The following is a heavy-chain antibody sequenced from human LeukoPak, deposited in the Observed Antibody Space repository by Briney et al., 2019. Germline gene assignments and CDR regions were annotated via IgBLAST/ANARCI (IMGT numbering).Heavy chain of an antibody. D-gene: IGHD3-9*01. CDR3: ARERTYYDILTGYPAGDYYYYYMDV. V-gene: IGHV4-59*12. CDR2: TYYSGST. CDR1: GGSISSYY. J-gene: IGHJ6*03. Sequence: SETLSLTCTVSGGSISSYYWSWIRQPPGKGLEWIGYTYYSGSTNYNPSLKSRVTISVDTSKNQFSLKLSSVTAADTAVYYCARERTYYDILTGYPAGDYYYYYMDVWGKGTTVTVSS.